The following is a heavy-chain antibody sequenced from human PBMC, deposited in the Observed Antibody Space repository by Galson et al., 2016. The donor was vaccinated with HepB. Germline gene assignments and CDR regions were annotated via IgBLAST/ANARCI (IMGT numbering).Heavy chain of an antibody. CDR2: IWSDGSKN. CDR1: GFTFSNFA. D-gene: IGHD1-14*01. V-gene: IGHV3-33*01. J-gene: IGHJ6*04. Sequence: SLRLSCAASGFTFSNFAMHWVRQAPGKGLEWVTIIWSDGSKNYYADSVKGRFTISRDNSKNTLFLQMNSLRDGATAVYYCARDPPQYNPKANNGMDVWGKGTTVNVSS. CDR3: ARDPPQYNPKANNGMDV.